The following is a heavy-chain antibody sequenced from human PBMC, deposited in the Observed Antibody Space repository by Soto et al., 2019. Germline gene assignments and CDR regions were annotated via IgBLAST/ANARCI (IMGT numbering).Heavy chain of an antibody. Sequence: ASVKVSCKASGYTFTSYGISWVRQAPGQGLEWMGWISAYNGNTNYAQELQGRVTMTTDTSTSTAYMELRSLRSDDTAVYYCARDRVRGSGSYYPNDAFDIWGQGTMVTVSS. CDR1: GYTFTSYG. CDR2: ISAYNGNT. D-gene: IGHD3-10*01. CDR3: ARDRVRGSGSYYPNDAFDI. V-gene: IGHV1-18*01. J-gene: IGHJ3*02.